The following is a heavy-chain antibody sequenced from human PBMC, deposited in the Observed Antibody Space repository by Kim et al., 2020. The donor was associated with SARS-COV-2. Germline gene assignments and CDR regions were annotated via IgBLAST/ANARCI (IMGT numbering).Heavy chain of an antibody. D-gene: IGHD4-4*01. V-gene: IGHV3-48*02. CDR1: GFTFSSYS. CDR2: ISSSSSTI. Sequence: GGSLRLSCTASGFTFSSYSMNWVRQAPGKGLEWVSYISSSSSTIYYADSVKGRFTISRDNAKNSLYLQMNSLRDEDTAVYYCARTYSNYLPAMFDYWGQGTLVTVSS. J-gene: IGHJ4*02. CDR3: ARTYSNYLPAMFDY.